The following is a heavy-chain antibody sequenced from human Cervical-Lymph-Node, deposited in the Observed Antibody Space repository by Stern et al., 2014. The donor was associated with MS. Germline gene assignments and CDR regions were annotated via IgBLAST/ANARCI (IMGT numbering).Heavy chain of an antibody. Sequence: VQLEESGAEVKKPGASVKVSCKASGGTFSSYAISWVRQAPGQGLEWMGGIIPIFGTANYAQKFQGRVTITADESTSTAYMELSSLRSEDTAVFYCARGNGSQRWGHFDYWGQGTLVTVSS. CDR3: ARGNGSQRWGHFDY. D-gene: IGHD1-1*01. CDR1: GGTFSSYA. CDR2: IIPIFGTA. V-gene: IGHV1-69*01. J-gene: IGHJ4*02.